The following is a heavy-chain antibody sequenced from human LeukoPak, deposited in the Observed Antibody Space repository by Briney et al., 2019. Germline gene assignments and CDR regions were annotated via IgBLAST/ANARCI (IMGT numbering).Heavy chain of an antibody. CDR3: ARGGIQVSGIDEFDY. Sequence: PGGSLGLSCAASGFTVSSNYMSWVRQAPGKGLEWVSVIYSGGSTYYADSVKGRFTISRDNSKNTLYLQMNSLRAEDTAVYYCARGGIQVSGIDEFDYWGQGTLVTVSS. D-gene: IGHD6-19*01. CDR1: GFTVSSNY. J-gene: IGHJ4*02. V-gene: IGHV3-66*01. CDR2: IYSGGST.